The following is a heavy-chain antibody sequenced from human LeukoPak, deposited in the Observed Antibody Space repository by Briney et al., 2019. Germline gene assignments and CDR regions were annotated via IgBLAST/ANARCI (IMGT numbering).Heavy chain of an antibody. D-gene: IGHD3-22*01. CDR3: ASSTYYYDSSGYYPSYYYGMDV. J-gene: IGHJ6*02. CDR1: GYTFTSYG. V-gene: IGHV1-18*01. CDR2: ISAYNGNT. Sequence: GASVKVSCKASGYTFTSYGISWVRQAPGQGLEWMGWISAYNGNTNYAQKLQGRVTMTTDTSTSTAYMELRSLRSDDTAVYYCASSTYYYDSSGYYPSYYYGMDVWGQGTTVTVSS.